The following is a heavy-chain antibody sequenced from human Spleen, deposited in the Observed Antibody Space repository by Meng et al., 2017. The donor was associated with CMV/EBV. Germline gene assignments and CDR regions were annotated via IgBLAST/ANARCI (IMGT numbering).Heavy chain of an antibody. CDR2: ISAYNGNT. D-gene: IGHD3-3*01. J-gene: IGHJ6*02. Sequence: ASVKVSCKASGYTFTSYGISWVRQAPGQGLEWMGWISAYNGNTNYAQKLQGRVTMTTDTSTSTAYMELRSLRSDDTAVYYCASAEAQNFWSGYYRYYYGMDVWGQGTTVTVSS. CDR1: GYTFTSYG. V-gene: IGHV1-18*01. CDR3: ASAEAQNFWSGYYRYYYGMDV.